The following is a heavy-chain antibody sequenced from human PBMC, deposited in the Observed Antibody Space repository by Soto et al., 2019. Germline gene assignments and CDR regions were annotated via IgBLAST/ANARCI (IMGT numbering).Heavy chain of an antibody. CDR3: ARGPTVTTMEEFDY. V-gene: IGHV4-39*01. D-gene: IGHD4-17*01. Sequence: SETLSLTCTVSGDSIRNNKYYWGWIRQPPGKGLEWIGSIYYSGSTYYNPSLKSRVTISVDTSKNQFSLKLSSVTAADTAVYYCARGPTVTTMEEFDYWGQGTLVTVSS. J-gene: IGHJ4*02. CDR2: IYYSGST. CDR1: GDSIRNNKYY.